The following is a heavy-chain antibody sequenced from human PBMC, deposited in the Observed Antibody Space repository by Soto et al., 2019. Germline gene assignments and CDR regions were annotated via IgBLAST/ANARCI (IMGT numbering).Heavy chain of an antibody. J-gene: IGHJ1*01. D-gene: IGHD6-19*01. CDR2: IIPIFGTA. V-gene: IGHV1-69*13. Sequence: SSVKASCKASGGTFSSSAISWVRQAPGQGLEWMGGIIPIFGTANYAQKFQGRVTITADESTSTAYIELSSLRSEDTAVYYCARDQYSSGWYLFQHWGQGTLVTVSS. CDR3: ARDQYSSGWYLFQH. CDR1: GGTFSSSA.